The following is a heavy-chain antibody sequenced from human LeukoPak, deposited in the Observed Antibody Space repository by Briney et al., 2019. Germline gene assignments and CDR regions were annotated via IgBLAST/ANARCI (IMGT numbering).Heavy chain of an antibody. Sequence: GGSLRLSCAAPGFTFSSYGMHWVRQAPGKGLEWVAVISYDGSNKYYADSVKGRFTISRDNSKNTLYLQMGSLRVEDMAVYYCARGGGYRGYGQDYWGQGTLVTVSS. D-gene: IGHD5-12*01. CDR3: ARGGGYRGYGQDY. CDR2: ISYDGSNK. CDR1: GFTFSSYG. V-gene: IGHV3-30*03. J-gene: IGHJ4*02.